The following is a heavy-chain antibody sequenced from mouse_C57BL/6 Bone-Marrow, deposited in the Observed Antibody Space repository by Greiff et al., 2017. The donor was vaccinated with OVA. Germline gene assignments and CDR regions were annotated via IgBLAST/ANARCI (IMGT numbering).Heavy chain of an antibody. CDR1: GFTFSDYY. J-gene: IGHJ4*01. CDR2: ISNGGGST. V-gene: IGHV5-12*01. Sequence: EVMLVESGGGLVQPGGSLKLSCAASGFTFSDYYMYWVRQTPEKRLEWVAYISNGGGSTYYPDPVKGRFTISRDNAKNTLYLPMSRLKSEDTAMDYWARHGAPDMDYWGQGTSVTVSA. CDR3: ARHGAPDMDY.